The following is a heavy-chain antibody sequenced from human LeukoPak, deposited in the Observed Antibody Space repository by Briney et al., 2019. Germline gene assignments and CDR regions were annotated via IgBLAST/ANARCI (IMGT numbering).Heavy chain of an antibody. CDR2: IYTSGST. Sequence: SETMSLTCTVSGGSISSGSYYWGWIRQPAGKGLEWIGRIYTSGSTNYNPSLKSRVTISVDTSKNQFSLKLSSVTAADTAVYYCARDLGWSGYSDHFDYWGQGTLVTVSS. J-gene: IGHJ4*02. V-gene: IGHV4-61*02. D-gene: IGHD3-3*01. CDR3: ARDLGWSGYSDHFDY. CDR1: GGSISSGSYY.